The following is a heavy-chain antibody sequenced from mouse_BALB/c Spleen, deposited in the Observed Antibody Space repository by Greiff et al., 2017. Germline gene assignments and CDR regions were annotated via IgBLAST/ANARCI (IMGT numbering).Heavy chain of an antibody. CDR1: GFSLTSYG. J-gene: IGHJ3*01. D-gene: IGHD2-4*01. CDR2: IWAGGST. Sequence: VQLQQSGPGLVAPSQSLSITCTVSGFSLTSYGVPWVRQPPGKGLEWLGVIWAGGSTNYNSALMSRLSISKNNSKSQVFLKMNSLQTDDTAMYYCARDMITAWLAYWGQGTLVTVSA. V-gene: IGHV2-9*02. CDR3: ARDMITAWLAY.